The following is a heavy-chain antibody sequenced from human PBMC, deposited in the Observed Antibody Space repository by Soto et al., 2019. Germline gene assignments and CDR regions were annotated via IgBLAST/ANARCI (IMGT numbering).Heavy chain of an antibody. J-gene: IGHJ6*04. D-gene: IGHD2-15*01. CDR2: MNPNSGNT. Sequence: ASVKVSCKDSGYTFTSYDINWVRQATGQGLEWMGWMNPNSGNTGYAQKFQGRVTMTRNTSISTAYMELSSLRSEDTAVYYCARGRTYCSGGSCYSFYYYYYGMDVWGKGTTVTVSS. CDR1: GYTFTSYD. V-gene: IGHV1-8*01. CDR3: ARGRTYCSGGSCYSFYYYYYGMDV.